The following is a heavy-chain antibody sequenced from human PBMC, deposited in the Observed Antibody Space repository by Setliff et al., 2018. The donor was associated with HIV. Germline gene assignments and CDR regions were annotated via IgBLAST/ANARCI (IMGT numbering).Heavy chain of an antibody. CDR3: ATLARFAPDY. CDR1: GFTVSDNY. J-gene: IGHJ4*02. V-gene: IGHV3-53*01. Sequence: LRLSCAASGFTVSDNYMSWVRQAPGKGLEWVSVIYRDGATYYADSVKGRFTISRDTAKNTVYLQMNSLTSEDTAIYSCATLARFAPDYWSQGTQVTVSS. CDR2: IYRDGAT.